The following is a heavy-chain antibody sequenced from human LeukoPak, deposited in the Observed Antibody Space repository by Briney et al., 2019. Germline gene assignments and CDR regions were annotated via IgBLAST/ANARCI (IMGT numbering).Heavy chain of an antibody. J-gene: IGHJ4*02. CDR3: TTDGEFFDY. V-gene: IGHV3-15*01. Sequence: GGSLRLSCAASGFTFSNAWMSWVRQAPRKGLEWVGRIKTKSNGGTADYAAPVKGRFTISRDDSKNTLYLQVNSLKIEDTGVYYCTTDGEFFDYWGQGTLVTVSP. CDR1: GFTFSNAW. CDR2: IKTKSNGGTA.